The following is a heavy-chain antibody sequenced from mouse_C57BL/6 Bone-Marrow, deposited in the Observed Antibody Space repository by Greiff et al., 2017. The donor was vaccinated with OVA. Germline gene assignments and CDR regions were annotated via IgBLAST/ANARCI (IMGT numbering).Heavy chain of an antibody. CDR1: GYTFTSYW. CDR2: IYPGSGST. V-gene: IGHV1-55*01. J-gene: IGHJ2*01. Sequence: VQLQQPGAELVKPGASVKMSCKASGYTFTSYWITWVKQRPGQGLEWIGDIYPGSGSTNYNEKFKSKATLTVDTSSSTAYMQLSSLTSEDSAVYYGARKSSTGTVWYFDYWGQGTTLTVSS. D-gene: IGHD4-1*02. CDR3: ARKSSTGTVWYFDY.